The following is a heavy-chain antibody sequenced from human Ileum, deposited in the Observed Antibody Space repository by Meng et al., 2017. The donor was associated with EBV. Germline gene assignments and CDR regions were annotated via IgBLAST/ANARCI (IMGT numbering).Heavy chain of an antibody. J-gene: IGHJ4*02. CDR3: ARRRGDHDYLDD. Sequence: HLHAQEWGPGLGRPSETLSLICTASGGSITNGDYCWDWIRQAPGKGLERITSLCPSGNTYNNPSLKSRVTTSVDTSKNQFSLWLNSMTAADTAVYYCARRRGDHDYLDDWGQGTLVTVSS. CDR1: GGSITNGDYC. D-gene: IGHD4-17*01. V-gene: IGHV4-39*01. CDR2: LCPSGNT.